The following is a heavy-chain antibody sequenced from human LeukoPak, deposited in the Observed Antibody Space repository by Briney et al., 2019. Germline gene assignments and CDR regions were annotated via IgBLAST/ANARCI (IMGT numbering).Heavy chain of an antibody. CDR2: IIPIFGTA. D-gene: IGHD6-19*01. V-gene: IGHV1-69*13. CDR3: ASTKHPTVAGKTGLNY. J-gene: IGHJ4*02. CDR1: GGTFSSYA. Sequence: ASVKVSCKASGGTFSSYAISWVRQAPGQGLEWMGGIIPIFGTANYAQKFQGRVTITADESTSTAYMELSSLRSEDTAVYYCASTKHPTVAGKTGLNYWGQGTLVTVSS.